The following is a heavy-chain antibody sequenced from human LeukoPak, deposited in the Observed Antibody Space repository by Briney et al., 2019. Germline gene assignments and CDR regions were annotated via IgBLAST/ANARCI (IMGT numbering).Heavy chain of an antibody. CDR3: AREGIAVAGSNY. J-gene: IGHJ4*02. V-gene: IGHV4-4*07. CDR2: IYTSGST. Sequence: PSDTLSLTCTVSGGSISSYYWSWIRQPAGKGLEWIGRIYTSGSTNYNPSLKSRVTISVDKSKNQFSLKLSSVTAADTAVYYCAREGIAVAGSNYWGQGTLVTVSS. CDR1: GGSISSYY. D-gene: IGHD6-19*01.